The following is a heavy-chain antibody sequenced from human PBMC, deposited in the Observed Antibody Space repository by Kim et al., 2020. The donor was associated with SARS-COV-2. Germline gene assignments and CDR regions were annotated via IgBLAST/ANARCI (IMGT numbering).Heavy chain of an antibody. D-gene: IGHD3-22*01. Sequence: GGSLRLSCAASGFPFSSYALSWVRQAPGKGLEWVSGLSGSGANTYYADSVEGRFTISRDNSKSMLYLWMTSLKVEDMAVYYRAKGDQTVLYYDRGYDSWG. CDR1: GFPFSSYA. V-gene: IGHV3-23*01. CDR3: AKGDQTVLYYDRGYDS. CDR2: LSGSGANT. J-gene: IGHJ5*01.